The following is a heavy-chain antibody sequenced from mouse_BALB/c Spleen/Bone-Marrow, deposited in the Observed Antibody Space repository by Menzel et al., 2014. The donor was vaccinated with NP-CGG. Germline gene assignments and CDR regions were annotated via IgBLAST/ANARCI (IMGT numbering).Heavy chain of an antibody. V-gene: IGHV7-3*02. D-gene: IGHD2-1*01. CDR3: ARDYLYYFDY. CDR1: GFTFTDHY. CDR2: IRNKANGYTT. Sequence: VQLQQSGGGLVQPGGFLRLSCATYGFTFTDHYMSWVRRPPGKALEWLGFIRNKANGYTTEYSASVKGRFTISRDNSQSIVYLQMNTLRAEDSATYYCARDYLYYFDYWGQGTTLTVSS. J-gene: IGHJ2*01.